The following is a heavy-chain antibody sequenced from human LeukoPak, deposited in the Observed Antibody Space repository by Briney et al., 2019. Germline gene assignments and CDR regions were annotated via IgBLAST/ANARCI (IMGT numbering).Heavy chain of an antibody. CDR2: ISAYNGNT. CDR1: GYTFTSYG. J-gene: IGHJ4*02. D-gene: IGHD3-22*01. CDR3: ARVRGYDSSGYSGF. Sequence: GASVKVSCKASGYTFTSYGISWVRQAPGQGLEWMGWISAYNGNTNYAQKLQGRVPMNTDTSTSTAYMEMRSLRSDDTAVYYCARVRGYDSSGYSGFWGQGTLVTVSS. V-gene: IGHV1-18*01.